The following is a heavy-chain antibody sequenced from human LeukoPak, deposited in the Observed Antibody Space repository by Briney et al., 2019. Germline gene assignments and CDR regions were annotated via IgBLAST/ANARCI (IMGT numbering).Heavy chain of an antibody. D-gene: IGHD3-3*01. CDR2: INHSGST. J-gene: IGHJ4*02. V-gene: IGHV4-34*01. Sequence: PSETLSLTCAVYGGSFSGYYWSWIRQPPGKGLEWIGEINHSGSTNYKPSLKSRVTISVDTSKNQFSLKLSSVTAADTAVYYCARATYYDFWSGYYTLDYWGQGTLVTISS. CDR3: ARATYYDFWSGYYTLDY. CDR1: GGSFSGYY.